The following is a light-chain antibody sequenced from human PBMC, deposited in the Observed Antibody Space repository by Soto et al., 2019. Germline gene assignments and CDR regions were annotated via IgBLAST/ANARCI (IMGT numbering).Light chain of an antibody. Sequence: QSALAQPASVSGSPGQSITISCTGTSDDVGAYNSVSWYQQLPHKAPQVILYKGTQRPSGVPSRFSGSTSGNAASLTISGLQADDEADYFCCSSAPESTYVFGTGTKVTVL. CDR1: SDDVGAYNS. J-gene: IGLJ1*01. V-gene: IGLV2-23*01. CDR2: KGT. CDR3: CSSAPESTYV.